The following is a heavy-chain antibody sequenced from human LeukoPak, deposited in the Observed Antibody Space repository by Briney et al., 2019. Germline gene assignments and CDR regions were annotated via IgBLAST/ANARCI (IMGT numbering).Heavy chain of an antibody. CDR2: TNWDGNNI. Sequence: GMSLRLSCVASGFRFEDYGMHWVRHAPGKGLEWVSGTNWDGNNIGYGDSVKGRFIVSRDNAKNSLYLQMNSLRPEDTALYHCVKDIGYCGGGSCSADFYGMDVWGQGTTVTVSS. CDR1: GFRFEDYG. CDR3: VKDIGYCGGGSCSADFYGMDV. D-gene: IGHD2-15*01. V-gene: IGHV3-9*01. J-gene: IGHJ6*02.